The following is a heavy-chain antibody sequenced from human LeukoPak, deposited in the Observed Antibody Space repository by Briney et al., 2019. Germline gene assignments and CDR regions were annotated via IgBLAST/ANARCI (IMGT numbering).Heavy chain of an antibody. D-gene: IGHD5-12*01. CDR3: ARGPANGGYGVDY. J-gene: IGHJ4*02. V-gene: IGHV3-74*01. Sequence: GGSLRLSCAASGFTFRRHWMHWVRQAPGKGLVWVARINSDGTSTSYADSVKGRFTISRDSATLYLQMNSLTAEDTAVYYCARGPANGGYGVDYWGPGTLVTVSS. CDR2: INSDGTST. CDR1: GFTFRRHW.